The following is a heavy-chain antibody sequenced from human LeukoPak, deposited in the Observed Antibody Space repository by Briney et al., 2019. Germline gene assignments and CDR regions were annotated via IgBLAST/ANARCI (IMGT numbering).Heavy chain of an antibody. V-gene: IGHV3-21*01. Sequence: PGGSLRLSCAASGFTFSSYSMNWVRQAPGKGLEWVSSISSSSSYIYYADSVKGRFTISRDNAKNSLYLQMNSLRAEDTAVYYCARRGQQLVQGDYWGQGTLVTVSS. CDR3: ARRGQQLVQGDY. CDR1: GFTFSSYS. J-gene: IGHJ4*02. CDR2: ISSSSSYI. D-gene: IGHD6-13*01.